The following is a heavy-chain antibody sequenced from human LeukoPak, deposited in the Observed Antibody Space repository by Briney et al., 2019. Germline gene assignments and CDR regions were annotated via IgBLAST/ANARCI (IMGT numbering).Heavy chain of an antibody. Sequence: PSETLSLTCAVYGGSFSGYYWSWIRQPPGKGLEWMGEINHSGSTNYNPSLKSRVTISVDTSKNQFYPKLSSVTAADTAVYYCARDVQRRVVAATPIYYYYYMDVWGKGTTVTVSS. J-gene: IGHJ6*03. CDR2: INHSGST. D-gene: IGHD2-15*01. CDR1: GGSFSGYY. CDR3: ARDVQRRVVAATPIYYYYYMDV. V-gene: IGHV4-34*01.